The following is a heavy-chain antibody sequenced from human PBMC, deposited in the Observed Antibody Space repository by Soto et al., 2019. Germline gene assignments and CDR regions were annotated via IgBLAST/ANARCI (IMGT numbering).Heavy chain of an antibody. Sequence: PWWSLRLSCAASGFIFNNYAMSWVRQAPGKGLEWVSSITSGGSTFYADSVKGRFTISRDNSKNTLYLQVNSLRVEDTAVYYCAKSAPSSSGSYQYYFDYWGKGNMVTVSA. CDR1: GFIFNNYA. V-gene: IGHV3-23*01. CDR2: ITSGGST. CDR3: AKSAPSSSGSYQYYFDY. D-gene: IGHD3-22*01. J-gene: IGHJ4*02.